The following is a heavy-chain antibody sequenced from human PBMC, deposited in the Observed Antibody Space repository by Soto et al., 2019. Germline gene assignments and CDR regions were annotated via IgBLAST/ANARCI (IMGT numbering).Heavy chain of an antibody. J-gene: IGHJ6*02. D-gene: IGHD4-4*01. CDR1: GYTFTSYG. Sequence: GASVKVPCKASGYTFTSYGISWVRQAPGQGLEWMGWISAYNGNTNYAQKLQGRVTMTTDTSTSTAYMELRSLRSDDTAVYYCAREYSNGVLSYYYYGMDVWGQGTTVTVSS. CDR3: AREYSNGVLSYYYYGMDV. CDR2: ISAYNGNT. V-gene: IGHV1-18*01.